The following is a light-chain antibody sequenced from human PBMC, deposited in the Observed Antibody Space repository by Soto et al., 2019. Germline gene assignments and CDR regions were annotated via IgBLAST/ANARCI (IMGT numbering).Light chain of an antibody. CDR3: QQYAGSPST. CDR1: QTVTSNY. Sequence: EIVLTQSPGTLSLSPGERATLSCRASQTVTSNYLAWYQRKPGQAPRLLIYRASSRATDIPDRFSGSGSGTDITLTIPRLEPGDLAVYYCQQYAGSPSTFSHGTQVPIK. CDR2: RAS. J-gene: IGKJ1*01. V-gene: IGKV3-20*01.